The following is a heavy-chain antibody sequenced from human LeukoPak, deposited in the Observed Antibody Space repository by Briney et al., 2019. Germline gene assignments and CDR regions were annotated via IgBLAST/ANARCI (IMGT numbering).Heavy chain of an antibody. V-gene: IGHV3-9*03. CDR3: AKGGTYYDFWSGYPDYFDY. D-gene: IGHD3-3*01. Sequence: GRSLRLSCAASGFTFDDYAMHWVRQAPGKGLGWVSGISWNSGSIGYADSVKGRFTISRDNAKNSLYLQMNSLRAEDMALYYCAKGGTYYDFWSGYPDYFDYWGQGTLVTVSS. CDR1: GFTFDDYA. CDR2: ISWNSGSI. J-gene: IGHJ4*02.